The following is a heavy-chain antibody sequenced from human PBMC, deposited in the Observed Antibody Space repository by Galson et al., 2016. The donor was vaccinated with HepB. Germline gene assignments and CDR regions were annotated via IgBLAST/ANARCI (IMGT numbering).Heavy chain of an antibody. CDR3: ARCPGSSYYYYYYGMDV. CDR1: GGTFSSYA. CDR2: IIPMFGTA. J-gene: IGHJ6*02. Sequence: SVKVSCKASGGTFSSYAISWVRQAPGQGLEWMGGIIPMFGTAKYAQKLQGRVTITADKTTSTAYMELSSLRSENTAIYYCARCPGSSYYYYYYGMDVWGQGTTVTVSS. D-gene: IGHD6-6*01. V-gene: IGHV1-69*06.